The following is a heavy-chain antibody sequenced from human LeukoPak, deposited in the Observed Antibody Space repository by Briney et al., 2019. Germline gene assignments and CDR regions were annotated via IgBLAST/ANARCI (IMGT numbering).Heavy chain of an antibody. CDR1: GGTFSSYA. CDR3: ARGSLVTYYYDSSGPETRGFFDY. J-gene: IGHJ4*02. V-gene: IGHV1-69*05. D-gene: IGHD3-22*01. CDR2: IVPIFGTA. Sequence: ASVKVSCKASGGTFSSYAISWVRQAPGQGLEWMGGIVPIFGTANYAQKFQGRVTITTDESTSTAYMELSSLRSEDTAVYYCARGSLVTYYYDSSGPETRGFFDYWGQGTLVTVSS.